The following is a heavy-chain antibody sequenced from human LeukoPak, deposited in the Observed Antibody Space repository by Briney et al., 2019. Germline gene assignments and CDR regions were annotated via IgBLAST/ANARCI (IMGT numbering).Heavy chain of an antibody. CDR1: GGTFSSYA. Sequence: GASVKVSCKASGGTFSSYAISWVRQAPGQGLEWMGGIIPIFGTANYAQKFQGRVTITADKSTSTVYMELSSLRSEDTAVYYCARGVGATKNYFDYWGQGTLVTVSS. D-gene: IGHD1-26*01. CDR3: ARGVGATKNYFDY. CDR2: IIPIFGTA. J-gene: IGHJ4*02. V-gene: IGHV1-69*06.